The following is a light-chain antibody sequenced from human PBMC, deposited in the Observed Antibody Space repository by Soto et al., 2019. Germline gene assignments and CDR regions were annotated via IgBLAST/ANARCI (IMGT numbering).Light chain of an antibody. CDR2: DTS. CDR3: QQYSNWPPIT. Sequence: ESGLTQSAATLSVSAGARATLSWWASQSVSSNLAWYQQKPGQAPRLLIYDTSTRATGIPARFSGSGSGTEFTLTISSLQSEDFAVYYCQQYSNWPPITFGQGTRLEIK. J-gene: IGKJ5*01. V-gene: IGKV3-15*01. CDR1: QSVSSN.